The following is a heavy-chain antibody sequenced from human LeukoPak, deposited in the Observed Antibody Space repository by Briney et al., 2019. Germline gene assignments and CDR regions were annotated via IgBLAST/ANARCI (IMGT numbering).Heavy chain of an antibody. Sequence: GGSLRLSCAASGFTFSSYSMNWVRQAPGKGLEWVSSISSSSSYIYYADSVKGRFTISRDNAKNSLYLQMNGLRAEDTAVYYCARAQVNYFDYWGQGTLVTVSS. D-gene: IGHD2-21*01. CDR2: ISSSSSYI. J-gene: IGHJ4*02. CDR3: ARAQVNYFDY. V-gene: IGHV3-21*01. CDR1: GFTFSSYS.